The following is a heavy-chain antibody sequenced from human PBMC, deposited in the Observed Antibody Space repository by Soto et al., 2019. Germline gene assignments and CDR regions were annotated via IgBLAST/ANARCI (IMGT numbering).Heavy chain of an antibody. CDR1: GYSFTSYW. V-gene: IGHV5-51*01. CDR2: IYPGDSDT. CDR3: ARLIAVPRVVYYGMDV. D-gene: IGHD6-19*01. J-gene: IGHJ6*02. Sequence: PGESLKSSCKGSGYSFTSYWIGWVRQMPGKGLEWMGIIYPGDSDTRYSPSFQGQVTISADKSISTAYLQWSSLKASDTAMYYCARLIAVPRVVYYGMDVWGQGTTVTVSS.